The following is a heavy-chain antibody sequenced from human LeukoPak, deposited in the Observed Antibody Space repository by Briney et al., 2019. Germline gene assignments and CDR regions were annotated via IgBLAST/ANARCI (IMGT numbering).Heavy chain of an antibody. CDR1: GFTFSSYS. V-gene: IGHV3-21*01. J-gene: IGHJ4*02. CDR2: ISSSSSYI. CDR3: ANSRYSNYVDY. D-gene: IGHD4-11*01. Sequence: GGSLRLSCAASGFTFSSYSMNWVRQAPGKGLEWVSSISSSSSYIYYADSVRGRFTISRDNAKNSLYLQMNNLRAEDTAVYYCANSRYSNYVDYWGQGTLVTVSS.